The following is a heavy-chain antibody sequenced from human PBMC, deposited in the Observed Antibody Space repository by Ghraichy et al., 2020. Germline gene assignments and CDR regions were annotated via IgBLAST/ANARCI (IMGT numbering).Heavy chain of an antibody. D-gene: IGHD3-10*01. CDR3: ARDEDYYGLPRHDPFDS. Sequence: ASVKVSCKASGYTFTKYGISWVRQAPGQGLEWMGWINTYNGNTDYAQNLQGRITMTTDTPTSTAYMELRSLRLDDTAVYYCARDEDYYGLPRHDPFDSWGQGTLVTVSS. CDR1: GYTFTKYG. CDR2: INTYNGNT. J-gene: IGHJ4*02. V-gene: IGHV1-18*01.